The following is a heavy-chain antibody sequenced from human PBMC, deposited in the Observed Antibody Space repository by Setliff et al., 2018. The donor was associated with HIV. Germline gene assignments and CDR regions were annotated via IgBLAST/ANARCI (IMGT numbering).Heavy chain of an antibody. J-gene: IGHJ4*02. CDR3: ARDRASSGYYARFDH. V-gene: IGHV3-21*01. CDR1: GITFKSSN. CDR2: ISYDSRFI. D-gene: IGHD3-22*01. Sequence: GGSLRLSCVVSGITFKSSNMNWVRQAPGKGLEWVSSISYDSRFIYHADSMKGRFTIARDNAKKLVYLQMNSLRAEDTAIYYCARDRASSGYYARFDHWGQGTLVTVSS.